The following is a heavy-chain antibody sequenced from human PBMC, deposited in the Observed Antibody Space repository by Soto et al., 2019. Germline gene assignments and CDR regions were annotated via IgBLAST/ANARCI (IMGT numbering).Heavy chain of an antibody. CDR3: ARGRMGATNWNWFDP. D-gene: IGHD1-26*01. CDR2: INHTGST. Sequence: SETLSLTCAVYGGSFSDYYWSWIRQPPGKGLEWIGEINHTGSTNFNPSLKSRVTISVDTSKNQFSLKLSSVTAADTAVYYCARGRMGATNWNWFDPWGQGTLVNVSS. V-gene: IGHV4-34*01. CDR1: GGSFSDYY. J-gene: IGHJ5*02.